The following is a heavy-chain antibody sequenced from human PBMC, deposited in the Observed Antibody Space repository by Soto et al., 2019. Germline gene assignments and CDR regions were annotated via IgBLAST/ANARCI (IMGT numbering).Heavy chain of an antibody. V-gene: IGHV3-7*02. J-gene: IGHJ4*02. CDR1: GFTFSSYW. Sequence: PGGSLRLSCAASGFTFSSYWMSWVRQAPGKGLEWVANIKQDGSEKYYMDSVKGRFTISRDNAKKSLYLQMNSLRVEDTAVYYCASAYCSGGTCYDYWGLGTLVTVSS. CDR3: ASAYCSGGTCYDY. D-gene: IGHD2-15*01. CDR2: IKQDGSEK.